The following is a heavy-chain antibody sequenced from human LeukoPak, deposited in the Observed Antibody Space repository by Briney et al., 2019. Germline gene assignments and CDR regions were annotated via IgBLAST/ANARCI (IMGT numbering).Heavy chain of an antibody. J-gene: IGHJ4*02. Sequence: PWATLSLTCGVSGGSIRNTNWWSWARQPPAQVLEWLGEISLTGLTHYNPSLESRVTVSLDKSKNQLSRNLTSVTAADTAVYYCSRENGAFPPFGYWGQGTLVTVLS. CDR2: ISLTGLT. V-gene: IGHV4-4*02. D-gene: IGHD2-8*01. CDR3: SRENGAFPPFGY. CDR1: GGSIRNTNW.